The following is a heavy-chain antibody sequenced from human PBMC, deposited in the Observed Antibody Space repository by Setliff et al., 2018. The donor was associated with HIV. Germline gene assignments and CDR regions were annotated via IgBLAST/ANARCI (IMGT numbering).Heavy chain of an antibody. CDR1: GGSFTTYY. D-gene: IGHD3-3*01. CDR2: INHIGNT. Sequence: LSLTCAVYGGSFTTYYWSWIRQPPGKGLEWIGEINHIGNTNYSPSLKGRVTISVDTPKNQYSLNLKSVTAADTAVYYCARVREGFLPYDAFEIWGQGTMVTVSS. CDR3: ARVREGFLPYDAFEI. V-gene: IGHV4-34*01. J-gene: IGHJ3*02.